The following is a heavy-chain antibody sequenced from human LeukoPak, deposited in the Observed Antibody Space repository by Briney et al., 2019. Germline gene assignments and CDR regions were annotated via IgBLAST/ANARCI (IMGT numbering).Heavy chain of an antibody. CDR1: GGSISSGGYY. CDR2: INHSGST. CDR3: ARALYYYDSSGYYPPFDY. Sequence: SETLSLTCTVSGGSISSGGYYWSWIRQPPGKGLEWIGEINHSGSTNYNPSLKSRVTISVDTSKNQFSLKLSSVTAADTAVYYCARALYYYDSSGYYPPFDYWGQGTLVTVSS. J-gene: IGHJ4*02. V-gene: IGHV4-39*07. D-gene: IGHD3-22*01.